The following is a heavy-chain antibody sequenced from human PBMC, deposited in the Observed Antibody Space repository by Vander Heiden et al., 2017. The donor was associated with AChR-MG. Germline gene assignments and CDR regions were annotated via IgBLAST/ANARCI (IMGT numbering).Heavy chain of an antibody. D-gene: IGHD5-12*01. Sequence: EVQLLESGGGLVQPGGSLRRSCAASGFTFTSYAMNSVRQAPGKGLEWVSTIGGSGGSTYNAESVKGRLIISRDNSKNTLYLQMHSLRAEETAVYYCARAGLRKGCVDLPNNWFDPWGQVTLVTLSS. CDR2: IGGSGGST. V-gene: IGHV3-23*01. CDR1: GFTFTSYA. J-gene: IGHJ5*02. CDR3: ARAGLRKGCVDLPNNWFDP.